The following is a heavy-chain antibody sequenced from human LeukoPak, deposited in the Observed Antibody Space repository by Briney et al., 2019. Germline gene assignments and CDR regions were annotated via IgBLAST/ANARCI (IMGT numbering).Heavy chain of an antibody. D-gene: IGHD6-13*01. V-gene: IGHV1-2*02. CDR2: INSSSGDT. J-gene: IGHJ4*02. CDR1: GYTFDVYY. Sequence: ASVTVSCEASGYTFDVYYIHWVRQAPGQGLEWMGCINSSSGDTNHAQKFQGRVTMTRDTSITTAYMELSSLRFDDTAVYYCARDRTSTWYGGIDYWGQGTLVTVSS. CDR3: ARDRTSTWYGGIDY.